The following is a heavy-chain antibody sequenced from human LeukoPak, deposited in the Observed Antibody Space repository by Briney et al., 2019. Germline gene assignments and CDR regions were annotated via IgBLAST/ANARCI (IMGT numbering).Heavy chain of an antibody. V-gene: IGHV4-4*02. D-gene: IGHD3-22*01. J-gene: IGHJ4*02. CDR2: IYHSGST. CDR3: ARASTSVIVVVTPFDY. CDR1: GGSISSSNW. Sequence: PSETLSLTCAVSGGSISSSNWWSWVRQPPGKGLEWIGEIYHSGSTNYNPSLKSRVTISVDKSKNQFSLKLSSATAADTAVYYCARASTSVIVVVTPFDYWGQGTLVTVSS.